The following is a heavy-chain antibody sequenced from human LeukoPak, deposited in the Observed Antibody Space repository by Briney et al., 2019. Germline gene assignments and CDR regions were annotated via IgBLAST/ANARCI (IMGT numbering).Heavy chain of an antibody. CDR1: GYTFTSYG. CDR3: ARDLPPEVAANRYDY. J-gene: IGHJ4*02. CDR2: INAGNGNT. Sequence: ASVKVSCKASGYTFTSYGISWVRQAPGQGLEWMGWINAGNGNTKYSQEFQGRVTITRDTSASTAYMELSSLRSEDTAVYYCARDLPPEVAANRYDYWGQGTLVTVSS. V-gene: IGHV1-18*01. D-gene: IGHD5-24*01.